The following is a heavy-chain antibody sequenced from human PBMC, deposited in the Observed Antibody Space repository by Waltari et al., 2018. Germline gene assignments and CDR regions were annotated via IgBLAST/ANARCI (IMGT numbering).Heavy chain of an antibody. D-gene: IGHD6-19*01. Sequence: EAQLEESGGGLMQPGGSLRLPCGASGFPVSPKYMTWVRQSPGQGLEWVSVLYAGGRAYYRDSVRGRFTISSDSSKNTLYLQMNNLRDEDTAVYFCARAGLGSPSQWLQIFDSWGQGALVTVSS. CDR2: LYAGGRA. V-gene: IGHV3-53*01. CDR1: GFPVSPKY. CDR3: ARAGLGSPSQWLQIFDS. J-gene: IGHJ5*01.